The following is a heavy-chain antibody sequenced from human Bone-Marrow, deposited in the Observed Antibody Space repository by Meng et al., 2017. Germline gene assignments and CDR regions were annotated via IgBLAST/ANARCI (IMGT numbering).Heavy chain of an antibody. V-gene: IGHV6-1*01. J-gene: IGHJ4*02. CDR1: GDSVSSNSAA. Sequence: QVQQMHSGAGLGKPSQTLSLPSAISGDSVSSNSAAWNWIRQSPARGLEWLGRTYYRSKWYNDYAVSVKSRITINPDTSKNQFSLQLNAVTPEDTAVYYCARVGAQLFDYWGQGTLVTVSS. CDR2: TYYRSKWYN. CDR3: ARVGAQLFDY. D-gene: IGHD1-26*01.